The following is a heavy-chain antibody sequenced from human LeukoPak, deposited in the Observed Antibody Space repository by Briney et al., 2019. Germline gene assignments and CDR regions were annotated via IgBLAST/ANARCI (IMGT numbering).Heavy chain of an antibody. V-gene: IGHV4-34*01. CDR1: GGSFSGYY. CDR2: INHSGST. D-gene: IGHD1-26*01. J-gene: IGHJ2*01. CDR3: ARGKWSGSHYWYSDL. Sequence: SETLSLTCAVYGGSFSGYYWSWIRQPPGKGLEWIGEINHSGSTNYNPSLKSRVTISVDTSKNQFSLKLSSVTAADTAVYYCARGKWSGSHYWYSDLWGRGALVTVSS.